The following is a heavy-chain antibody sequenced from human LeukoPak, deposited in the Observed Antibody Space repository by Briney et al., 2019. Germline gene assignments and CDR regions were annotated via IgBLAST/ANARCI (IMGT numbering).Heavy chain of an antibody. D-gene: IGHD6-13*01. CDR3: ARTQQLARDYYFDY. V-gene: IGHV4-31*03. CDR1: GGSISSGGYY. J-gene: IGHJ4*02. CDR2: IYYSGST. Sequence: SETLSLTCTVSGGSISSGGYYWSWIRQHPGKGLEWIWYIYYSGSTYYNPSLKSRVTISVDTSKNQFSLKLSSVTAADTAVYYCARTQQLARDYYFDYWGQGTLVTVSS.